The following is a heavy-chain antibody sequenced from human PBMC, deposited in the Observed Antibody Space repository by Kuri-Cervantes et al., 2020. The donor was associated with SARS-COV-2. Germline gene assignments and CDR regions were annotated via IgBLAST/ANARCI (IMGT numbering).Heavy chain of an antibody. CDR3: ASRDWHGDYYDSSGYYSDAFDI. D-gene: IGHD3-22*01. CDR1: GGTFNSFY. Sequence: SVKVSCKASGGTFNSFYINWVRQAPGQGLEWMGRIIPILGIANYAQKFQGRVTITADESTSTAYMELSSLRSEDTAVYYCASRDWHGDYYDSSGYYSDAFDIWGQGTMVTVSS. CDR2: IIPILGIA. J-gene: IGHJ3*02. V-gene: IGHV1-69*02.